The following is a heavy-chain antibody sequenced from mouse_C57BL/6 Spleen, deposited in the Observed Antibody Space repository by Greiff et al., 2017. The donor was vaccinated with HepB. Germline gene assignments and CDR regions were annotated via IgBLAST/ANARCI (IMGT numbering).Heavy chain of an antibody. CDR3: ARSGSNYGYFDY. CDR2: IDPSDSYT. V-gene: IGHV1-50*01. Sequence: VQLQQPGAELVKPGASVKLSCKASGYTFTSYWMQWVKQRPGQGLEWIGEIDPSDSYTNYNQKFKGKATLTVDTSSSPAYMQRSSLTSEDSAVYYCARSGSNYGYFDYWGQGTTLTVSS. CDR1: GYTFTSYW. J-gene: IGHJ2*01. D-gene: IGHD2-5*01.